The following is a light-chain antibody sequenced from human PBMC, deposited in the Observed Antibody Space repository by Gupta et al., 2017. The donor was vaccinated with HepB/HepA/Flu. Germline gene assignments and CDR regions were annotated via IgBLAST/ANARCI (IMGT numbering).Light chain of an antibody. V-gene: IGLV7-43*01. CDR3: MVHFRGACI. CDR2: TTS. Sequence: QTVVTQYPSLTLSPEGTVTLTCGPNTGAVTSTDYPSWFQQNPGQTPMPRMFTTSNNHHCTPSRVSGSLLADNAAMDWSGALPEDDSYYYGMVHFRGACIFGGGTKVTGL. J-gene: IGLJ2*01. CDR1: TGAVTSTDY.